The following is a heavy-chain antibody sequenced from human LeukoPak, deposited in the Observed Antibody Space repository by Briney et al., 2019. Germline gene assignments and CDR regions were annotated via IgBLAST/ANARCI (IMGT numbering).Heavy chain of an antibody. CDR2: IYYSGST. D-gene: IGHD2-8*01. CDR1: GGSISSYY. V-gene: IGHV4-59*01. J-gene: IGHJ6*02. CDR3: ARADCTNGVCYYYGMDV. Sequence: SETLSLTCTVSGGSISSYYWSWIRQPPGKGLEWIGYIYYSGSTNYNPSLKSRVTISVDTSKNQFSLKLSSVTAADTAVYYCARADCTNGVCYYYGMDVWGQGPRSPSP.